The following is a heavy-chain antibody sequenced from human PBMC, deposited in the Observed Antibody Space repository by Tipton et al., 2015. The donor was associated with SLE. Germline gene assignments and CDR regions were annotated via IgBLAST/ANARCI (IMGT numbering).Heavy chain of an antibody. Sequence: LSCAVYGGSFSGYYWSWIRQPPGKGLEWIGEINHSGSINYNPSLKSRVTISVDTSKNQFSLKLSSVTAADTAVYYCARGRELGRDDAFDIWGQGTMVTVSS. CDR1: GGSFSGYY. D-gene: IGHD1-26*01. CDR2: INHSGSI. CDR3: ARGRELGRDDAFDI. J-gene: IGHJ3*02. V-gene: IGHV4-34*01.